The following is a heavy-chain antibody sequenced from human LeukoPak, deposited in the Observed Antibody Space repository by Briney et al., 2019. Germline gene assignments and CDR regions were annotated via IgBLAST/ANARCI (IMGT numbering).Heavy chain of an antibody. Sequence: ASVTVSCKSSGYTFTVYYMHWVRHAPGQGFEWMGRFNPNSGGTNYAQKFQGRVTMTRDTSISTAYMELSRLRSDDTGVYYCARDSSYYDFWRGYYNDWGQGTLVTVSS. CDR2: FNPNSGGT. CDR3: ARDSSYYDFWRGYYND. J-gene: IGHJ4*02. V-gene: IGHV1-2*05. CDR1: GYTFTVYY. D-gene: IGHD3-3*01.